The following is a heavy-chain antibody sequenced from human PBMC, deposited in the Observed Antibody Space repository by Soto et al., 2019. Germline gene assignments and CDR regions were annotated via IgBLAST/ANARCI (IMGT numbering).Heavy chain of an antibody. CDR1: GFTFSSYG. CDR2: ISYDGSNK. D-gene: IGHD4-17*01. J-gene: IGHJ5*02. Sequence: GGSLRLSCAASGFTFSSYGMHWVRQAPGKGLEWVAVISYDGSNKYYADSVKGRFTISRDNSKNTLYLQMNSLRAEDTAVYYCAKDTTVTTSHSNWFDPWGQGTLVTVSS. V-gene: IGHV3-30*18. CDR3: AKDTTVTTSHSNWFDP.